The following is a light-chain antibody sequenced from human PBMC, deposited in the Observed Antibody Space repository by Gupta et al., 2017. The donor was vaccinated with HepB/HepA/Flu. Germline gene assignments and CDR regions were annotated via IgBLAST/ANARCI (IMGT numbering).Light chain of an antibody. Sequence: DVQMTQSPSTLSASIGDRVTITCRASQSIDIWLAWYQQRPGKAPKLLMSNASTLESGVPSRFIGSGSGTEFTLTISGLQPDDFATYYCQQYYTYSPERTFGQGTKVEIK. CDR1: QSIDIW. V-gene: IGKV1-5*03. CDR3: QQYYTYSPERT. J-gene: IGKJ1*01. CDR2: NAS.